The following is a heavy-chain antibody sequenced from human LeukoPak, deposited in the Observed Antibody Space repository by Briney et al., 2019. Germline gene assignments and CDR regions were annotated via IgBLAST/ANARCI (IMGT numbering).Heavy chain of an antibody. CDR1: GFTFSTYS. J-gene: IGHJ5*02. D-gene: IGHD3-22*01. CDR3: ARVHTSSYAADL. V-gene: IGHV3-48*04. CDR2: ISSSSSTI. Sequence: GGSLRLSCAASGFTFSTYSIDWVRQAPGRGLEWISYISSSSSTIDFADSVKGRFTISRDNARNSVYLQMNSLRAEDTAVYYCARVHTSSYAADLWGQGTLVTVSS.